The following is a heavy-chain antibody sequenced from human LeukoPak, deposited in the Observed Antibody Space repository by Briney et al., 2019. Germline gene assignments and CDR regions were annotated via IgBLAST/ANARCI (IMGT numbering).Heavy chain of an antibody. CDR1: GGSFSSDY. Sequence: SETLSLTCTMSGGSFSSDYWNWIRQPPGKGLEWIGYIFHSGTTNYNPSLKSRVTISVDSSKNHCSLRLSSVTAADTAVYYCARGDPVGLFDDWGQGILVTVSS. J-gene: IGHJ4*02. D-gene: IGHD1-26*01. CDR2: IFHSGTT. V-gene: IGHV4-59*01. CDR3: ARGDPVGLFDD.